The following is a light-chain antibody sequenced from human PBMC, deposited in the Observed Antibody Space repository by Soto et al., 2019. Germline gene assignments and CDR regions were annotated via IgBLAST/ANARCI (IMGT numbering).Light chain of an antibody. CDR1: SSNIGAGYD. CDR2: GNS. J-gene: IGLJ3*02. CDR3: QSYDSSLSDWV. Sequence: QSVLTQPPSVSEAPGQRVTISCTGSSSNIGAGYDVHWYQQLPGTAPKLLIYGNSNRPSGVPDRFSGSKSGTSASLAITGLQAEDEADYYCQSYDSSLSDWVFGGGTKLNVL. V-gene: IGLV1-40*01.